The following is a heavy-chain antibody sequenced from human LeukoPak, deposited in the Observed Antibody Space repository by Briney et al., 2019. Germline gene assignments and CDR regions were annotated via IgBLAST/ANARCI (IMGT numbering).Heavy chain of an antibody. J-gene: IGHJ5*02. CDR2: IYHSGSA. V-gene: IGHV4-61*03. D-gene: IGHD4-11*01. CDR1: GGSVSSDGYH. CDR3: ARVGHLTNNWFDP. Sequence: SETLSLTCSVSGGSVSSDGYHWSWIRQPPGKGLEWIGYIYHSGSANYNPSLKSRVTISVDTSKNHFSLNLSSVTAADTAVYYCARVGHLTNNWFDPWGQGSLVSVSS.